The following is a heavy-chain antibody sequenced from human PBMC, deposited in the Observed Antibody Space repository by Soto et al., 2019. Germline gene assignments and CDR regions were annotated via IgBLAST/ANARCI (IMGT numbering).Heavy chain of an antibody. Sequence: SETLSLTCTVSGGSISSGGYYWSWIRQHPGKGLEWIGYIYYSGSTYYNPSLKSRVTISVDTSKNQFSLKLSSVTAADTAVYYRARDGPYDILTGYHRGGMDVWGQGTTVTV. V-gene: IGHV4-31*03. CDR2: IYYSGST. J-gene: IGHJ6*02. CDR3: ARDGPYDILTGYHRGGMDV. CDR1: GGSISSGGYY. D-gene: IGHD3-9*01.